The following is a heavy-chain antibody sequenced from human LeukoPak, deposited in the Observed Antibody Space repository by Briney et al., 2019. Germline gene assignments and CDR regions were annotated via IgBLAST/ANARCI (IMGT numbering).Heavy chain of an antibody. CDR3: ARDMGVAGYYFDY. Sequence: GGSLRLSCAASGFTFISYSMNWVRQAPGKGLEWISYISSSSSTIYYADSVKGRFTISRDNAKNSLYLQMNSLRAEDTAVYYCARDMGVAGYYFDYWGQGTLVTVSS. V-gene: IGHV3-48*01. J-gene: IGHJ4*02. D-gene: IGHD6-19*01. CDR2: ISSSSSTI. CDR1: GFTFISYS.